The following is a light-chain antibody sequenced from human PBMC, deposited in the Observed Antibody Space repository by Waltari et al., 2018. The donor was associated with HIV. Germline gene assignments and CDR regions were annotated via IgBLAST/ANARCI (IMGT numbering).Light chain of an antibody. J-gene: IGLJ1*01. CDR2: KNI. CDR1: YSNIGSDN. CDR3: TGWDASLSEYV. V-gene: IGLV1-47*01. Sequence: QSVLTQPPSASGTPGQRVTISCSGSYSNIGSDNVYWYQHLPGTAPKLLIYKNIQRPSGVPDRFSGSKSGASAYRAISGLRSEDEADYYCTGWDASLSEYVFGPGTRVTV.